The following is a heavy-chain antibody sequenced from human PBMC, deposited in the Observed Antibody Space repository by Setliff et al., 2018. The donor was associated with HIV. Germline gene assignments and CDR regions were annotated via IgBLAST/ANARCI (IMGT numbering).Heavy chain of an antibody. J-gene: IGHJ6*02. D-gene: IGHD3-10*01. CDR1: GVSISSHY. CDR3: ARVETTVRGATYGMDV. CDR2: MYFRGNA. V-gene: IGHV4-59*11. Sequence: SEALSLTCTVSGVSISSHYWSWIRQAPGKGLEWIGTMYFRGNARNSPSLKSRVAISVDTSKNQLSLNLTSVAAADTAVYYCARVETTVRGATYGMDVWGQGTTVTVSS.